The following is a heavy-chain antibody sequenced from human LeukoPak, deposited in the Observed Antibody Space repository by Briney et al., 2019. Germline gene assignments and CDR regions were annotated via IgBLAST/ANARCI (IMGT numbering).Heavy chain of an antibody. Sequence: GGCLRLSCAASGFTFDDYAMHWVRRAPGKGLEWVSGISWNSGSIGYADSVKGRFTISRDNAKNSLYLQMNSLRAEDTALYCCAKGEYSSGWYGNDYWGQGTLVTVSS. J-gene: IGHJ4*02. CDR1: GFTFDDYA. CDR3: AKGEYSSGWYGNDY. D-gene: IGHD6-19*01. V-gene: IGHV3-9*01. CDR2: ISWNSGSI.